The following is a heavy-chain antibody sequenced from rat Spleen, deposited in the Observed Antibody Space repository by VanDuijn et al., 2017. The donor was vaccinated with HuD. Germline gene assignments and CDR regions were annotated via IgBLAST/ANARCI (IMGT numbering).Heavy chain of an antibody. V-gene: IGHV5-25*01. CDR2: ISTGGGNN. CDR3: ARHGGY. Sequence: EVQLVESGGGLVQPGRSMKLSCAAPGFTFSNYYMAWVRQAPTKGQGWVASISTGGGNNYYRDSVKGLFTISSDNAKSTLYLQMDSLRSEDTATYYCARHGGYWGQGVMITVSS. J-gene: IGHJ2*01. CDR1: GFTFSNYY.